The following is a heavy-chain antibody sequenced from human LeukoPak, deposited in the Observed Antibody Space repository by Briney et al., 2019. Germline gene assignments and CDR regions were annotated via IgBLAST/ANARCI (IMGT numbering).Heavy chain of an antibody. Sequence: PGGSLRLSCVTSGFTFSTYVMSWVRKFPGKGLEWLSSIGTSGATTTYADSVKGRSTISRDNSENTLYLQMNSLRVEDTAEYYCARIERCDYWGQGTLVTVSS. V-gene: IGHV3-23*01. J-gene: IGHJ4*02. CDR2: IGTSGATT. CDR3: ARIERCDY. CDR1: GFTFSTYV.